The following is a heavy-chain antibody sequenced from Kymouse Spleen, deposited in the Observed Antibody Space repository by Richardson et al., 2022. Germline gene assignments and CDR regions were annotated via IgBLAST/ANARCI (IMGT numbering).Heavy chain of an antibody. CDR1: GFTFSSYG. V-gene: IGHV3-33*01. J-gene: IGHJ6*02. Sequence: QVQLVESGGGVVQPGRSLRLSCAASGFTFSSYGMHWVRQAPGKGLEWVAVIWYDGSNKYYADSVKGRFTISRDNSKNTLYLQMNSLRAEDTAVYYCARDR*QWLVRTTTTTVWTSGAKGPRSPSPQ. CDR3: ARDR*QWLVRTTTTTVWTS. D-gene: IGHD6-19*01. CDR2: IWYDGSNK.